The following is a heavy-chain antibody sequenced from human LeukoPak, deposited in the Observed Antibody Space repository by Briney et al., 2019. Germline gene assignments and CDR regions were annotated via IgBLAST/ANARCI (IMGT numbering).Heavy chain of an antibody. J-gene: IGHJ4*02. Sequence: PGGSLRLSCAASGFTFSSYSMNWVRQAPGKGLEWVSSISSSRSYIYYADSVKGRFTISRDNSKNTLYLQMNSLRAEDTAVYYCAREKGDGLPFDYWGQGTLITVSS. CDR1: GFTFSSYS. V-gene: IGHV3-21*04. CDR3: AREKGDGLPFDY. D-gene: IGHD5-24*01. CDR2: ISSSRSYI.